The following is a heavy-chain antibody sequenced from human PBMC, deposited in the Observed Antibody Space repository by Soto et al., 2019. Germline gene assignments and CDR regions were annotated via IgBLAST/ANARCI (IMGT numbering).Heavy chain of an antibody. CDR3: ARDHMVATIAYYYYGMGV. V-gene: IGHV1-18*04. D-gene: IGHD5-12*01. CDR1: GYTFTSYG. CDR2: ISAYNGNT. Sequence: QVQLVQSGAEVKKPGASVKVSCKASGYTFTSYGISWVRQAPGQGLEWMGWISAYNGNTNYAQKLQGRVTMTTDTSTSRAYMELRSLRSDHTAVYYCARDHMVATIAYYYYGMGVWGQGTTVTVSS. J-gene: IGHJ6*01.